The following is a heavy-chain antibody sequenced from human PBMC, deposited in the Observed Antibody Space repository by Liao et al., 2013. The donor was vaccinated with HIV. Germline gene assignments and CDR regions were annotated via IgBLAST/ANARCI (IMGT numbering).Heavy chain of an antibody. D-gene: IGHD1-26*01. J-gene: IGHJ2*01. V-gene: IGHV4-61*02. Sequence: QVRLQESGPGLVKPSQTLSLTCTVSGDLIRRDNYYWTWIRQPAGKGLEWIGHIYTGMSTTGTTNYNPSLKSRVSISADTSSNHVSLKLTSVTAADTAVYYCARVQWEPAPNWYSDRLGPGTLVIVSS. CDR1: GDLIRRDNYY. CDR2: IYTGMSTTGTT. CDR3: ARVQWEPAPNWYSDR.